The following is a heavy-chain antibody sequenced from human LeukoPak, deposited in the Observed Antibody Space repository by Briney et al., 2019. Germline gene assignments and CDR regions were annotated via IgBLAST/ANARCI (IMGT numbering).Heavy chain of an antibody. CDR3: ARGVYGDYVLDY. CDR1: GGSISSAVYY. J-gene: IGHJ4*02. V-gene: IGHV4-31*03. Sequence: PSETLSLTCTVSGGSISSAVYYWTWIRQHPGKGLEWIGYIYYSDNTYYNPSLKSRVTILVDTSKNQFSLKLSSVTAADTAVYYCARGVYGDYVLDYWGQGTLVTVSS. D-gene: IGHD4-17*01. CDR2: IYYSDNT.